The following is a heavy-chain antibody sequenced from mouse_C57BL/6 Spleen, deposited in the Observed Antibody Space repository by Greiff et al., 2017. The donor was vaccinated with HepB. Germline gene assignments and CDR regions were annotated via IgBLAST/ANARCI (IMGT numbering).Heavy chain of an antibody. Sequence: VKLQQPGAELVRPGSSVKLSCKASGYTFTSYWMHWVKQRPIQGLEWIGNIDPSDSETHYNQKFKDKATLTVDKSSSTAYMQLSSLTSEDSAVYYCARGGGTDFDVWGTGTTVTVSS. V-gene: IGHV1-52*01. CDR2: IDPSDSET. CDR1: GYTFTSYW. J-gene: IGHJ1*03. D-gene: IGHD4-1*01. CDR3: ARGGGTDFDV.